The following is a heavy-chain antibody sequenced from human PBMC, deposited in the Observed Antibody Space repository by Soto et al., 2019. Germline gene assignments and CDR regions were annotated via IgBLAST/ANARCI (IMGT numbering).Heavy chain of an antibody. V-gene: IGHV1-3*01. J-gene: IGHJ6*02. CDR1: GYTFTSYA. D-gene: IGHD3-10*01. CDR2: INAGNGNT. Sequence: ASVKVSCKASGYTFTSYAMHWVRQAPGQRLEWMGWINAGNGNTKYSQKFQGRVTITRDTSASTAYMELSSLRSEDTAVYYCARPPPLYGSGSYRYYGMDVWAQGTTVTVSS. CDR3: ARPPPLYGSGSYRYYGMDV.